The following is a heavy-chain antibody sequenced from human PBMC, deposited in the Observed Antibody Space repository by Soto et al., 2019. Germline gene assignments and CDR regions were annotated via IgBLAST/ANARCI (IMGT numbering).Heavy chain of an antibody. CDR2: INPSGGST. J-gene: IGHJ6*02. CDR3: ARGSSGGWYPEPNYYYYGMDV. D-gene: IGHD6-19*01. V-gene: IGHV1-46*01. CDR1: GYTFTSYY. Sequence: RASVKVYFKASGYTFTSYYMHWLRQAPGQGLEWMGIINPSGGSTSYAQKFQGRVTMTRDTSTSTVYMELSSLRSEDTAVYYCARGSSGGWYPEPNYYYYGMDVWGQGTTVTVSS.